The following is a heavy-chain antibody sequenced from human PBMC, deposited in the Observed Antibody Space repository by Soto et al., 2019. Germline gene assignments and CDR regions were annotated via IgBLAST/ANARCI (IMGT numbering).Heavy chain of an antibody. J-gene: IGHJ6*03. CDR2: IIPILGIA. V-gene: IGHV1-69*04. CDR1: GGTFSSYT. Sequence: ASVKVSCKASGGTFSSYTISWVRQAPGQGLEWMGRIIPILGIANYAQKFQGRVTITADKSTSTAYMELSSLRSEDTAVYYCARDLEVAANYYYYYYMDVWGKGTTVTVSS. D-gene: IGHD2-15*01. CDR3: ARDLEVAANYYYYYYMDV.